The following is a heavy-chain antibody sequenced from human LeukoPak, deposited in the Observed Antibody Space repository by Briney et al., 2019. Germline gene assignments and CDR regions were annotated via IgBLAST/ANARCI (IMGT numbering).Heavy chain of an antibody. Sequence: PGWSLRLSCVASGFTFSSYWMTWVRQAPGKGLEWVANIKTDGSRIYYVDSVKGRFTISRDNAKNSLYLQMNSLRAEDTAVYYCAKGGGYEAQYYYYYLDVWGKGTTVTISS. D-gene: IGHD5-12*01. CDR2: IKTDGSRI. V-gene: IGHV3-7*01. CDR3: AKGGGYEAQYYYYYLDV. J-gene: IGHJ6*03. CDR1: GFTFSSYW.